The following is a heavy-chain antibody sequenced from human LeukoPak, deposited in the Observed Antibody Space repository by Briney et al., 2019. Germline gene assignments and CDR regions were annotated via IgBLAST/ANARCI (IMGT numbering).Heavy chain of an antibody. CDR3: ARWKQGGSSGSWFDP. V-gene: IGHV1-2*02. Sequence: ASVKVPCKASGYTFTGYYLHWVRQAPGQGLEWMGWINPNSGGTNYAQNFQGRVTMTRETSISTAYMELSRLRSDDTAVYYCARWKQGGSSGSWFDPWGQGTLVNASS. CDR1: GYTFTGYY. D-gene: IGHD6-6*01. J-gene: IGHJ5*02. CDR2: INPNSGGT.